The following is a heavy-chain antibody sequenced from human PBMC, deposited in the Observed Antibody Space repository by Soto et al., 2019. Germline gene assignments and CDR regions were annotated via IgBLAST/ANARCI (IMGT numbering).Heavy chain of an antibody. V-gene: IGHV1-69*02. CDR2: SIPMLGMS. CDR3: ATNYGSGSAHFDY. CDR1: GGTFSSYT. D-gene: IGHD3-10*01. J-gene: IGHJ4*02. Sequence: QVQLVQSGPEVTKPGSSVRVSCTASGGTFSSYTINWVRQVPVQGPEWMGRSIPMLGMSNYAQKLQGRVMMIADKVTNTVDMALSSLRSEDTAIYYCATNYGSGSAHFDYWGQGTLVTVSS.